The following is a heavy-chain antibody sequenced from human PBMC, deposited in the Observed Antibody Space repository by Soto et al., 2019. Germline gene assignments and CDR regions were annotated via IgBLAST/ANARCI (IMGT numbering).Heavy chain of an antibody. V-gene: IGHV4-31*03. D-gene: IGHD2-2*01. Sequence: SETLSLTCTVSGDPLSLGGYYWTWNRQHPGTGLEWIGYIYHTGPTYYNPSLKSRVSTSLDMVKNEFSLTLASVTAADTAVYSCARAGSSTDNWLDHWGQGTRVTVSS. CDR1: GDPLSLGGYY. CDR2: IYHTGPT. CDR3: ARAGSSTDNWLDH. J-gene: IGHJ5*02.